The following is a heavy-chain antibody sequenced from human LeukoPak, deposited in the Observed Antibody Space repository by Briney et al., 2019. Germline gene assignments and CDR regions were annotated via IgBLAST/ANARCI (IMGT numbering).Heavy chain of an antibody. CDR3: ASSRGIAAAGFDY. D-gene: IGHD6-13*01. J-gene: IGHJ4*02. V-gene: IGHV5-51*01. CDR1: GYTFTSYW. CDR2: IYPGDSDT. Sequence: GESLKISCKVSGYTFTSYWIGWVRQMPGKGLEWMGIIYPGDSDTRYSPSFQGQVTISADKSISTAYLQWSSLKASDTAMYYCASSRGIAAAGFDYWGQGTLVTVSS.